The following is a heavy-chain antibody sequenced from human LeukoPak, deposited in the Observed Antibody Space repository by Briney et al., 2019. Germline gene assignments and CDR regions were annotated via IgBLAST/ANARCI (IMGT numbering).Heavy chain of an antibody. Sequence: GGSLRLSCAASGFSIRTYYMSWVRQVPGKGLEWVSVIYSGGTIRYADSVKGRFTFSRDNFKDTLNLQMNSLRADDTAVYYCVRSVHQNCSSDSSGYCGDAFDVWGQGTVVTVSS. V-gene: IGHV3-53*01. CDR1: GFSIRTYY. CDR2: IYSGGTI. CDR3: VRSVHQNCSSDSSGYCGDAFDV. D-gene: IGHD3-22*01. J-gene: IGHJ3*01.